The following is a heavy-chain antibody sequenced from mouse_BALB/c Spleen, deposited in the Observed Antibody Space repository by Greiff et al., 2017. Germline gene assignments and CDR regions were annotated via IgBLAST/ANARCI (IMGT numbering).Heavy chain of an antibody. CDR1: GFTFSSYA. CDR3: AREDYYGSQFAY. J-gene: IGHJ3*01. V-gene: IGHV5-6-5*01. Sequence: EVKVVESGGGLVKPGGSLKLSCAASGFTFSSYAMSWVRQTPEKRLEWVASISSGGSTYYPDSVKGRFTISRDNARNILYLQMSSLRSEDTAMYYCAREDYYGSQFAYWGQGTLVTVSA. D-gene: IGHD1-1*01. CDR2: ISSGGST.